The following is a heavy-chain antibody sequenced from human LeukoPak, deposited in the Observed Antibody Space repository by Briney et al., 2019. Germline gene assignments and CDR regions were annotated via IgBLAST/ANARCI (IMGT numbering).Heavy chain of an antibody. CDR1: GFTFSSSA. D-gene: IGHD6-6*01. Sequence: GGSLRLSCAASGFTFSSSAMHWVRQAPRKGLEYVSANGSNGGSTYYGNSVKGRFTISRDNSKNTLYPQMGSLRAEDMAVYYCARESSIAALDYWGQGTLVTVSS. J-gene: IGHJ4*02. CDR2: NGSNGGST. V-gene: IGHV3-64*01. CDR3: ARESSIAALDY.